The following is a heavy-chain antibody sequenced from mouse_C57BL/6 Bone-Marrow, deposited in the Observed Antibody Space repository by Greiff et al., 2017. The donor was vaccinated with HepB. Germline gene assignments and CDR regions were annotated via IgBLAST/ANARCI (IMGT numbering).Heavy chain of an antibody. J-gene: IGHJ3*01. Sequence: EVKLQESGPGLVKPSQSLSLTCSVTGYSITSGYYWNWIRQFPGNKLEWMGYISYDGSNNYNPSLKNRISITRDTSKNQFFLKLNSVTTEDTATYYCARDRIYYSNWGAYWGQGTLVTVSA. CDR3: ARDRIYYSNWGAY. D-gene: IGHD2-5*01. CDR1: GYSITSGYY. CDR2: ISYDGSN. V-gene: IGHV3-6*01.